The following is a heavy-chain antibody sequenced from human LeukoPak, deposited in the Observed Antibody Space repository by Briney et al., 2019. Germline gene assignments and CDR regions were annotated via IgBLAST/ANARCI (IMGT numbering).Heavy chain of an antibody. Sequence: SETLSLTCAVYGGSFSGYYWSWIRQPPGKGLEWIGEINHSGSTNYNPSLKSRVTISVDTSKNQFSLKLSSVTAADTAVYYCARVGFHWGRDALYYFDYWGQGTLVTDSS. D-gene: IGHD3-16*01. J-gene: IGHJ4*02. CDR3: ARVGFHWGRDALYYFDY. V-gene: IGHV4-34*01. CDR1: GGSFSGYY. CDR2: INHSGST.